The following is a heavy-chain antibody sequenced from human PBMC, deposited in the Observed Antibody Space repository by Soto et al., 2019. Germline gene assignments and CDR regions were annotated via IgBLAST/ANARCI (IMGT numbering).Heavy chain of an antibody. Sequence: QVQLVQSGPEVKMPGSSVKVSCKASGDTFNSYTINWVRQAPGQGLQWMGRTIPILAMSNYALKFQGRVTSTADKPTTTASTELSRLRSDDTAVYYCAASYGSGSRAFDYWGQGTLVTVSS. V-gene: IGHV1-69*02. CDR3: AASYGSGSRAFDY. J-gene: IGHJ4*02. CDR2: TIPILAMS. D-gene: IGHD3-10*01. CDR1: GDTFNSYT.